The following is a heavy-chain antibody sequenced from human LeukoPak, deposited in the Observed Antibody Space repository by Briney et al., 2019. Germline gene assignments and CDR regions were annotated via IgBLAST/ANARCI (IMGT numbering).Heavy chain of an antibody. CDR2: ISYDGSNK. D-gene: IGHD3-22*01. CDR1: GFPFSSYA. J-gene: IGHJ6*02. V-gene: IGHV3-30-3*01. CDR3: ARDYEVITRGYYYYYGMDV. Sequence: GRSLTLSCAASGFPFSSYAMHWVRQAPGKGLEWVAVISYDGSNKYYADSVKGRFTISRDNSKNTLYLQMNSVRAEDTAVYYCARDYEVITRGYYYYYGMDVWGQGTTVTVSS.